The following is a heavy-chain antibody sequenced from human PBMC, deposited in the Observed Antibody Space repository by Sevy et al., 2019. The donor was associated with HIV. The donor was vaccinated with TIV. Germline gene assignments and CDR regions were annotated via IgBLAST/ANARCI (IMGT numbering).Heavy chain of an antibody. CDR2: INQDGSTK. CDR3: VRAMASADSF. D-gene: IGHD3-10*01. Sequence: GGSLRLSCAASGFIISSYWMLWVRQAPGKGLEWVANINQDGSTKYYLDSVKGRFTISKDNAKNSVVLQMNSLTAEDTGVYFCVRAMASADSFWGQGTLVTVSS. CDR1: GFIISSYW. V-gene: IGHV3-7*01. J-gene: IGHJ4*02.